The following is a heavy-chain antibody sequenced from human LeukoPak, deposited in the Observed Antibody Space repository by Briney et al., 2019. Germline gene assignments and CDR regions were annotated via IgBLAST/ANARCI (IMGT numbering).Heavy chain of an antibody. Sequence: GGSLRLSCAASGFTFRDYAMSWVRQAPGKGLEWVSAISGSGSRNTYYAESVKGRFFISRDDSRNILYLQMNSLRAEDTAVYYCAHTPGSIWYANIWFDPWGQGTLVTVSS. D-gene: IGHD6-13*01. CDR2: ISGSGSRNT. CDR1: GFTFRDYA. J-gene: IGHJ5*02. V-gene: IGHV3-23*01. CDR3: AHTPGSIWYANIWFDP.